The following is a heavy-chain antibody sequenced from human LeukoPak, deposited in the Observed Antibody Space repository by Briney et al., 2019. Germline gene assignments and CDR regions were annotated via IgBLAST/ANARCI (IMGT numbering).Heavy chain of an antibody. CDR2: IYHSGST. V-gene: IGHV4-38-2*02. CDR3: ARDDNGFDY. CDR1: GYSISSGYY. D-gene: IGHD1-1*01. J-gene: IGHJ4*02. Sequence: KPSETLSLTCTVSGYSISSGYYWGWIRQPPGKGLEWIGSIYHSGSTYYNPSLTSRVTISVDTSKNQFSLKLSSVTAADTAVYYCARDDNGFDYWGQGTLVTVSS.